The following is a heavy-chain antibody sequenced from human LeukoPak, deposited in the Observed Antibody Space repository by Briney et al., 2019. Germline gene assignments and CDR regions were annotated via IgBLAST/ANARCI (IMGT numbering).Heavy chain of an antibody. D-gene: IGHD2-15*01. J-gene: IGHJ4*02. CDR3: ARDPRGYCSGGSCYSDWVFDY. Sequence: PGGSLRLSCAASGFTFSSYSMNWVRQAPGKGLEWVSSISSSSSYIYYADSVKGRFTISRDNAKNSLYLQMNSLRAEDTAVYYCARDPRGYCSGGSCYSDWVFDYWGQGTLVTVSS. CDR1: GFTFSSYS. CDR2: ISSSSSYI. V-gene: IGHV3-21*01.